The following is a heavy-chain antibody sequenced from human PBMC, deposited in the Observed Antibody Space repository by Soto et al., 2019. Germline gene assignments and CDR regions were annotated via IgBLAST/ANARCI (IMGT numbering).Heavy chain of an antibody. V-gene: IGHV1-69*01. CDR2: IIPIFGTA. J-gene: IGHJ6*02. CDR3: AXXXXXXXXXRYYYYYGMDV. CDR1: GGTFSSYA. Sequence: QVQLVQSGAEVKKPGSSVKVSCKASGGTFSSYAISWVRQAPGQGLEWMGGIIPIFGTANYAQKFQGRVTITADESTSTAYMELSSLRSXDTAXXYCAXXXXXXXXXRYYYYYGMDVWGQGTTVTVSS.